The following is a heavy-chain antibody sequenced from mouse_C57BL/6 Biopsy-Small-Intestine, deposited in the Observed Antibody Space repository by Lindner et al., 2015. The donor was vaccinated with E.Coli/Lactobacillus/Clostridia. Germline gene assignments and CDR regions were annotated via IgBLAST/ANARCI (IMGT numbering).Heavy chain of an antibody. D-gene: IGHD1-2*01. CDR2: IIPIFGTT. J-gene: IGHJ4*01. CDR1: GGTFSSYA. V-gene: IGHV1-81*01. Sequence: SVKVSCKASGGTFSSYAISWVRQAPGQGLEWMGAIIPIFGTTNYAQRLQGRVTITADESTSTAYMDLSGLRSDDTAVYYCARAPIATPVIGWFDPWGQGTLVTVSS. CDR3: ARAPIATPVIGWFDP.